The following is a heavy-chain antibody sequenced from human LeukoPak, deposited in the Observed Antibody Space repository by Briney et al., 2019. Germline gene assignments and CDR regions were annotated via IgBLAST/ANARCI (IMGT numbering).Heavy chain of an antibody. V-gene: IGHV3-74*01. J-gene: IGHJ4*02. CDR1: GFTFSSYW. Sequence: PGGSLRLSCAASGFTFSSYWMHWVRQAPGKGLVWVSRINSGGSSTSYADSVKGRFTISRDNAKNTLYLQMNSLRAEDTAVYYCARDSPGRLWLYWGQGTLVTVSS. CDR2: INSGGSST. D-gene: IGHD5-18*01. CDR3: ARDSPGRLWLY.